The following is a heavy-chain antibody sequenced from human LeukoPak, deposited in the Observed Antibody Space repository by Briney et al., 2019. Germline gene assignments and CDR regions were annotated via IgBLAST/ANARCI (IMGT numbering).Heavy chain of an antibody. Sequence: PGGSLRLSCAASGFIFNTYGMHWVRQAPGKGLEWVAFIRNDGSDKYYAVSVKGRFTISRGNSKNTLYLQMNSLRVEDTALYYCAKDRAYGQFLWGNDYWGQGTLVTVSS. D-gene: IGHD2-21*01. V-gene: IGHV3-30*02. CDR2: IRNDGSDK. CDR3: AKDRAYGQFLWGNDY. J-gene: IGHJ4*02. CDR1: GFIFNTYG.